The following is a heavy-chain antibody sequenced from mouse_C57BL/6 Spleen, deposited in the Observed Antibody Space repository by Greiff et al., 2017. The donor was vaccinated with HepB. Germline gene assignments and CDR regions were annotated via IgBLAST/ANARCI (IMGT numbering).Heavy chain of an antibody. CDR1: GYTFTDYN. CDR3: AREGFYYPYAMDY. CDR2: INPNNGGT. D-gene: IGHD1-1*01. J-gene: IGHJ4*01. Sequence: VQLQQSGPELVKPGASVKMSCKASGYTFTDYNMHWVKQSHGKSLEWIGYINPNNGGTSYNQKFKGKATLTVNKSSSTAYMELRSLTSEDSAVYYCAREGFYYPYAMDYWGQGTSVTVSS. V-gene: IGHV1-22*01.